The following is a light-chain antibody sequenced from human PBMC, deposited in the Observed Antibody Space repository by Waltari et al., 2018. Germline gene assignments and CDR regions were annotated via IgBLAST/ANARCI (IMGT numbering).Light chain of an antibody. J-gene: IGKJ5*01. V-gene: IGKV1-39*01. CDR1: QNIKNY. CDR3: QQSYSDPPNT. CDR2: AAS. Sequence: DIQTTQSPSSLSASVGDRVTITCRASQNIKNYLNWYQHKPGKAPKLLIYAASSLQSGVPSRFGGSGSGTDFTLTISSLQPEDFATYYCQQSYSDPPNTFGHGTRLEIK.